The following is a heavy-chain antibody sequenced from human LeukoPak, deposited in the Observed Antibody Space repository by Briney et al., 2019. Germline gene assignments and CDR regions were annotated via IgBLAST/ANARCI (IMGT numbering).Heavy chain of an antibody. D-gene: IGHD5-18*01. CDR2: INHSGST. CDR1: DGSFSGYY. Sequence: AETLSLTCAVYDGSFSGYYWSWIRQPPGKGLEWIGEINHSGSTNYNPSLKSRVTISVDTSKNQFSLKLSSVTAADTAVYYCARERIQLWLDYWGQGTLVTVSS. J-gene: IGHJ4*02. V-gene: IGHV4-34*01. CDR3: ARERIQLWLDY.